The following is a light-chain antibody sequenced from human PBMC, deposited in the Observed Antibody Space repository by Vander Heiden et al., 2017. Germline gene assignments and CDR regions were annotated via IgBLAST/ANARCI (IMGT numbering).Light chain of an antibody. CDR3: QVGDGGSDLLVV. Sequence: SSVLTQPPSVSVAPGQTASIICGGRDIESKSVQWYQQMPGQAPLLVVYDDNDRPAGIPGRFSGSNSGNTATLIITGVEAGDEGDYFCQVGDGGSDLLVVFGGGTKLTVL. V-gene: IGLV3-21*02. J-gene: IGLJ2*01. CDR1: DIESKS. CDR2: DDN.